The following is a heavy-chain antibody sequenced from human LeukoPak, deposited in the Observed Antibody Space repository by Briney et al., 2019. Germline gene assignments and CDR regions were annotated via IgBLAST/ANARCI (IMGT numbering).Heavy chain of an antibody. CDR3: ATQTGNHWYLDL. CDR2: MNPDSGNT. J-gene: IGHJ2*01. CDR1: GYTFTKYY. V-gene: IGHV1-8*01. Sequence: ASVKVSCKASGYTFTKYYMYWVRQATGQGLEWMGWMNPDSGNTGYAQKFQGRVTMTRNTSTNIAYMELSILRSEDTAVYFCATQTGNHWYLDLWGPGTLVTVSS.